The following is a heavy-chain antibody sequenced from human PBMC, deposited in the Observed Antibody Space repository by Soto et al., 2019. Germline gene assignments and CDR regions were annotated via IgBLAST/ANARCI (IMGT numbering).Heavy chain of an antibody. D-gene: IGHD4-17*01. V-gene: IGHV4-39*01. J-gene: IGHJ4*02. CDR1: GASISTLTYN. Sequence: QLQLQESGPGLVKPSETLSLTCTVSGASISTLTYNWGWIRQPPGKGLEWIGNIYYSGSPYYNPSLKSRATISVDTSKNQFSLRLRSVTAADTALYFCARHTMTAVTTFDHWGQGTLVTVSS. CDR3: ARHTMTAVTTFDH. CDR2: IYYSGSP.